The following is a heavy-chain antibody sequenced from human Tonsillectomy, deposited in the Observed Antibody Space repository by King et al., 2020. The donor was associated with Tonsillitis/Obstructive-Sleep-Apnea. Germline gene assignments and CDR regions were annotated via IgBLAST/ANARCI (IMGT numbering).Heavy chain of an antibody. CDR1: GGSIYSRNYY. Sequence: QLQESGPGLVKPSETLSLTCTVSGGSIYSRNYYWVWVRQPPGKGLEWIGSIYYTETTSYNPSLKSRVTISVDTSKKQFALKLSSVTAADTAVYYCARHLYFYDTSGYSQFDPWDQGTLVTVSS. V-gene: IGHV4-39*01. CDR3: ARHLYFYDTSGYSQFDP. J-gene: IGHJ5*02. CDR2: IYYTETT. D-gene: IGHD3-22*01.